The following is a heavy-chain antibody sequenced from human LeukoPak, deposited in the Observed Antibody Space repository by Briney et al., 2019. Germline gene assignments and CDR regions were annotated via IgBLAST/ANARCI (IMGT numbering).Heavy chain of an antibody. CDR2: IYGSGST. J-gene: IGHJ5*02. D-gene: IGHD3-10*01. CDR1: GGSIRSY. CDR3: ARDSGTTGEVKLDP. Sequence: SETLSLTCTVSGGSIRSYWSWIRQPAGKGLEWIGRIYGSGSTDYNPSLKSRVTMSIDTSKNQFSLNLISVTAADTAVYYCARDSGTTGEVKLDPWGQGTLVTVSS. V-gene: IGHV4-4*07.